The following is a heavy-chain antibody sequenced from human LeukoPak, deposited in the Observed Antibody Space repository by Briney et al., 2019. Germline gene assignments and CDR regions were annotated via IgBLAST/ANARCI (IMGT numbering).Heavy chain of an antibody. CDR2: IRQDGSEK. Sequence: PGGSLRLSCAASGFTFSSYWMSWVRQAPGKGLEWAANIRQDGSEKYYVDSVKGRFTISRDNAKNSLYLQMNSLRAGDTAVYYCARDSLVIKDAFDIWGQGTMVTVSS. J-gene: IGHJ3*02. CDR1: GFTFSSYW. D-gene: IGHD3-9*01. CDR3: ARDSLVIKDAFDI. V-gene: IGHV3-7*01.